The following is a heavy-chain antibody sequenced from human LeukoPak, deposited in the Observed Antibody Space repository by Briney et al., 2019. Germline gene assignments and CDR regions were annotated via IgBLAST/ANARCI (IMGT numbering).Heavy chain of an antibody. D-gene: IGHD3-22*01. CDR2: IIPIFGTA. CDR1: GGTFSSYA. J-gene: IGHJ3*02. CDR3: ARKVVNTPAAFDI. V-gene: IGHV1-69*05. Sequence: SVKVSCKASGGTFSSYAISWVRQAPGQGLEWMGRIIPIFGTANYAQKFRGRVTITTDESTSTAYMELSSLRSEDTAVYYCARKVVNTPAAFDIWGQGTMVTVSS.